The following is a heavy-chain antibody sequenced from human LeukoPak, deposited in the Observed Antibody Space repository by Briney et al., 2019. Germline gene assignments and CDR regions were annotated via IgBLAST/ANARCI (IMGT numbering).Heavy chain of an antibody. D-gene: IGHD3-16*01. CDR3: ARDRSLVPVGAEPLGY. V-gene: IGHV1-18*01. CDR2: ISAYKGNT. J-gene: IGHJ4*02. CDR1: GYTFTSYG. Sequence: GASVKVSCKASGYTFTSYGISWVRQAPGQGLEWTGWISAYKGNTDYAQNLQGRVTMTTDTSTSTAYMELRSLRSDDTAVYFCARDRSLVPVGAEPLGYWGQGTLVTVSS.